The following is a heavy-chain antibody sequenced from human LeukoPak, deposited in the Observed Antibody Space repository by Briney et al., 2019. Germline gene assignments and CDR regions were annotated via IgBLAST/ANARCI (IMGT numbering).Heavy chain of an antibody. CDR2: ISYDGRNK. Sequence: GGSLRLSCAASGFTFSSYAMHWVRQAPGKGLEWVAVISYDGRNKYYADSVKGRFTISRDNSKNTLYLQMESLRAEDTAVYYCARDIRNYHGSGSYYNGFDSWGQGTLVTVSS. V-gene: IGHV3-30*04. CDR1: GFTFSSYA. D-gene: IGHD3-10*01. CDR3: ARDIRNYHGSGSYYNGFDS. J-gene: IGHJ4*02.